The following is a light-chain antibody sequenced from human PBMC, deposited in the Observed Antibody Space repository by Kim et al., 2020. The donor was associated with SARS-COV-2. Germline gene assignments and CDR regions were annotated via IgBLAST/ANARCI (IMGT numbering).Light chain of an antibody. CDR3: LQVYSYPYT. Sequence: SASEGDRVALTCRVSQAISSHLAWYQQKPGKAPKLLIYAVSTLQSGVSPRFTGDRSGQDFTLTINSLQPEDSATYYCLQVYSYPYTFGPGTKLEI. CDR1: QAISSH. CDR2: AVS. V-gene: IGKV1-9*01. J-gene: IGKJ2*01.